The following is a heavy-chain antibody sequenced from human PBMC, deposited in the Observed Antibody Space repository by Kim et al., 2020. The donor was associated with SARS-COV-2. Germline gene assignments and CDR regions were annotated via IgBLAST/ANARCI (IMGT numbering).Heavy chain of an antibody. V-gene: IGHV3-66*01. D-gene: IGHD3-3*01. CDR3: ARAGEIPFWRSYGTYSYYY. J-gene: IGHJ6*01. CDR2: IYSGGDT. CDR1: GFTVSSNY. Sequence: GESLKISCAASGFTVSSNYMNWVRQAPGKGLEWVSVIYSGGDTYYGDAVKGRFIVSRDNSKKTLYLQMDSLRADDTAVYYFARAGEIPFWRSYGTYSYYY.